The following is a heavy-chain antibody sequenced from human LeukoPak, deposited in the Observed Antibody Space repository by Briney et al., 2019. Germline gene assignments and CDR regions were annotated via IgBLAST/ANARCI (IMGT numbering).Heavy chain of an antibody. CDR1: GFTFSSYG. Sequence: PGRSLRLSCAASGFTFSSYGMHWVRQAPGKGLEWVAVISYDGSNKYYADSVKGRFTISRDNSKNTLYLQMNSLRVEDTAVYYCAKDPDSSGPDYWGQGTLVTVSS. J-gene: IGHJ4*02. CDR2: ISYDGSNK. V-gene: IGHV3-30*18. D-gene: IGHD3-22*01. CDR3: AKDPDSSGPDY.